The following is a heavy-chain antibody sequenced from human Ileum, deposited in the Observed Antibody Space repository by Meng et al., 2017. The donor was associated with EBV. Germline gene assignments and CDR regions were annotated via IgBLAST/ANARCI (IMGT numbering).Heavy chain of an antibody. D-gene: IGHD5/OR15-5a*01. CDR2: ISYDGSTK. Sequence: QGERVESGGGVVQPGRSLRLSCAASGFTFSDYGMHWVCQAPGKGLEWVAVISYDGSTKYYVDSVKGRFTISRDNSKSTLYLQMNSLRDEDTAVYYCAKEEVSRRFDYWGQGTLVTVSS. J-gene: IGHJ4*02. CDR1: GFTFSDYG. CDR3: AKEEVSRRFDY. V-gene: IGHV3-30*18.